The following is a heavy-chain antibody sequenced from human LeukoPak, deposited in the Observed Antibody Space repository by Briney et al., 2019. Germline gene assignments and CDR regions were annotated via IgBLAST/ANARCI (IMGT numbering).Heavy chain of an antibody. Sequence: SETLSLTCTVSGGSISSSSYYWGWLRQPPGKGLEWIGSIYYSGSTYYNPSLKSRVTISVDTSKNQFSLKLSSVTAADTAVYYCARQSTSGYSSGWYADYWGQGTLVTVSS. V-gene: IGHV4-39*01. J-gene: IGHJ4*02. D-gene: IGHD6-19*01. CDR3: ARQSTSGYSSGWYADY. CDR2: IYYSGST. CDR1: GGSISSSSYY.